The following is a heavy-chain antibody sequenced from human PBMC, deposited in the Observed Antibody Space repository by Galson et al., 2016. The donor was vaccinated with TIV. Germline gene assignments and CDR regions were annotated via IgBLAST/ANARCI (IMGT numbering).Heavy chain of an antibody. CDR2: ISYGGSKK. D-gene: IGHD1-26*01. CDR3: ARDRSYLEYNYYGVDV. J-gene: IGHJ6*02. CDR1: GFMFSKYG. V-gene: IGHV3-30-3*01. Sequence: SLRLSCAASGFMFSKYGVDWVRQAPGKGLEWVAFISYGGSKKYYADSVKSRFTISRDNSKNTFDLQMNSLRVEDTAVYYCARDRSYLEYNYYGVDVWGQGTTVIVSS.